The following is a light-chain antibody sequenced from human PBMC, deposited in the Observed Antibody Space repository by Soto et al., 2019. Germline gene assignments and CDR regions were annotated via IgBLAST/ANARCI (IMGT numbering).Light chain of an antibody. V-gene: IGKV3-11*01. CDR3: QQRHNWIT. Sequence: EIVLTQSPATLSLSPGERATLSCRASQSVGSYLGWYQQKPGQAPRLLIYDASNRATGIPARFSGSGFGTDFTLTISSLKPEDFAVYYCQQRHNWITFGLGTRLEIK. J-gene: IGKJ5*01. CDR1: QSVGSY. CDR2: DAS.